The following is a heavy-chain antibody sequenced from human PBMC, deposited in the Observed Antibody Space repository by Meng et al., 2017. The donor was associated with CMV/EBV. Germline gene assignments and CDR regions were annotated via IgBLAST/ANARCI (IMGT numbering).Heavy chain of an antibody. CDR3: AGMEVGGGSCYSDY. CDR1: GYTFTSYG. J-gene: IGHJ4*02. D-gene: IGHD2-15*01. Sequence: QVQLVRLGGEVKKPGASVKVSCKASGYTFTSYGISWVRQAPGQGLEWMGWISAYNGNTNYAQKLQGKVTMTTDTSTSTAYMEPRSLRSDDTAVYYCAGMEVGGGSCYSDYWGQGTLVTVSS. CDR2: ISAYNGNT. V-gene: IGHV1-18*01.